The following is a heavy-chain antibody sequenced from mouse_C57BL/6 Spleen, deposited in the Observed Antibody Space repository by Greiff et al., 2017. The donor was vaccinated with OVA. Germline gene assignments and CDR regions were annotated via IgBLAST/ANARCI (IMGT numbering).Heavy chain of an antibody. CDR2: INPGSGGT. V-gene: IGHV1-54*01. CDR1: GYAFTNYL. J-gene: IGHJ2*01. D-gene: IGHD2-2*01. Sequence: LVESGAELVRPGTSVKVSCKASGYAFTNYLIEWVKQRPGQGLEWIGVINPGSGGTNYNEKFKGKATLTADKSSSTAYMQLSSLTSEDSAVYFCARGGLPLDYWGQGTTLTVSS. CDR3: ARGGLPLDY.